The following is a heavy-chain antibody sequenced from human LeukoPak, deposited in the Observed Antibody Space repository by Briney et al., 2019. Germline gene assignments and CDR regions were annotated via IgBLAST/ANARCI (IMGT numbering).Heavy chain of an antibody. D-gene: IGHD4-17*01. CDR2: ISPGGGTT. CDR3: SRGGDYHAFDI. V-gene: IGHV3-23*01. CDR1: GFAFGSEA. J-gene: IGHJ3*02. Sequence: GGSLRLSCAVSGFAFGSEAMSWVRQSPARGLEWVASISPGGGTTYYADYVKGRFTISRDNSKNSLFVQMNSLRAEDTAVYYCSRGGDYHAFDIWGQGTMVTVSS.